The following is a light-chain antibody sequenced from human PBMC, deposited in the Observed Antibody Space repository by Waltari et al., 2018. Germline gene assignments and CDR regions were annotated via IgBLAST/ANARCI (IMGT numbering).Light chain of an antibody. J-gene: IGKJ2*01. CDR3: QQYHSFPYT. CDR2: WAS. CDR1: QSVLYSSNNKDY. Sequence: DIVMTQSPDSLAVSLGERATINCKSGQSVLYSSNNKDYLAWYQQKPGQPPKLLFYWASTRESGVPDRFSGSGSGTDFTLTINSLQAEDVAVYYCQQYHSFPYTFGQGTKLEIK. V-gene: IGKV4-1*01.